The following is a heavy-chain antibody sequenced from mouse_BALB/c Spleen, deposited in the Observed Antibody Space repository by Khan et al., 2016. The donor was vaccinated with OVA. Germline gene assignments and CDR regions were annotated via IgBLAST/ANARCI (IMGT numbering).Heavy chain of an antibody. V-gene: IGHV1S41*01. CDR2: IGPGSGTT. D-gene: IGHD1-1*01. CDR1: GYTFTSYW. CDR3: AGSDDYGSRLYAMDY. J-gene: IGHJ4*01. Sequence: LVKPGASVKLSCKASGYTFTSYWINWIKQRPGQGLEWVGHIGPGSGTTYYNEIFKGKATLTVDTSSSTAYIQLSSLSSEDSAVYSGAGSDDYGSRLYAMDYWGQGTSVTVSS.